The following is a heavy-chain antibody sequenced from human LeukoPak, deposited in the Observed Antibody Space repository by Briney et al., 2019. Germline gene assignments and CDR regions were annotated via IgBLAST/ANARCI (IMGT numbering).Heavy chain of an antibody. J-gene: IGHJ4*02. CDR3: AKERKLLPFDC. D-gene: IGHD4-23*01. Sequence: QPGGSLRLSCAASGFTFSSYWMHWVCQAPGKGLVWVSRINSDGSSTSYADSVKGRFTVSRDNSKNTLYLQMNSLRAEDTAVYYCAKERKLLPFDCWGQGTLVTVSS. CDR2: INSDGSST. CDR1: GFTFSSYW. V-gene: IGHV3-74*01.